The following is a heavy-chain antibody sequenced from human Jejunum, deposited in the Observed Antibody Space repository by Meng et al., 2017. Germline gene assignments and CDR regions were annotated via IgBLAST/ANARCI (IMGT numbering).Heavy chain of an antibody. Sequence: QVQLQESVPVLVRPSETLSLICTVSGGSVIRAGYQWGWIRQPPGKGLEWIGYASTNYNPSLKSRVTISLDTSRNQFSLSLSSVTAADTAVYYCARDHMGSLDYWGQGILVTVSS. CDR2: AST. CDR3: ARDHMGSLDY. CDR1: GGSVIRAGYQ. V-gene: IGHV4-61*08. J-gene: IGHJ4*02. D-gene: IGHD1-26*01.